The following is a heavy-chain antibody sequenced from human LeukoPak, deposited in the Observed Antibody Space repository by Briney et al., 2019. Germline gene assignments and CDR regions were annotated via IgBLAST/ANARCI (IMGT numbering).Heavy chain of an antibody. V-gene: IGHV1-69*05. J-gene: IGHJ3*02. D-gene: IGHD3-22*01. CDR2: ITPIFGTA. Sequence: ASVKVSCKASGGTFSSYAISWVRQAPGQGLEWMGRITPIFGTANYAQKFQGRVTITTDESTSTAYMELSSLRSEDTAVYYCARDDDSSGYYSSSAFDIWGQGTMVTVSS. CDR3: ARDDDSSGYYSSSAFDI. CDR1: GGTFSSYA.